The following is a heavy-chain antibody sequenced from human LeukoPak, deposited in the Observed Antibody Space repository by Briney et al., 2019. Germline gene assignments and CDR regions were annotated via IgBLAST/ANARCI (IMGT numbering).Heavy chain of an antibody. Sequence: GGSLGLSCAASGFTFSNTWMSWVRQAPGKGLEWVGRIKNNADGGTTDYAAPVKGRFTISRDDSKNTLYLQMDSLKSEDTAVYYCSSVYYYDSSGYHYGDYWGQGTMVTVSS. V-gene: IGHV3-15*01. D-gene: IGHD3-22*01. CDR3: SSVYYYDSSGYHYGDY. CDR1: GFTFSNTW. J-gene: IGHJ4*02. CDR2: IKNNADGGTT.